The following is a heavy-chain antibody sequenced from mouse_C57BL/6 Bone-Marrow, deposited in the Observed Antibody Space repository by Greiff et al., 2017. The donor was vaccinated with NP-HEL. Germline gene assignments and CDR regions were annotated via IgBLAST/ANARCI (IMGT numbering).Heavy chain of an antibody. J-gene: IGHJ3*01. CDR1: GFNIKDDY. V-gene: IGHV14-4*01. Sequence: VQLKESGAELVRPGASVKLSCTASGFNIKDDYMHWVKQRPEQGLEWIGWIDPENGDTEYASQFQGKATITADTSSNTAYLQLSSLTSEDTAVYYCTTVVARGFAYWGQGTLVTVSA. D-gene: IGHD1-1*01. CDR2: IDPENGDT. CDR3: TTVVARGFAY.